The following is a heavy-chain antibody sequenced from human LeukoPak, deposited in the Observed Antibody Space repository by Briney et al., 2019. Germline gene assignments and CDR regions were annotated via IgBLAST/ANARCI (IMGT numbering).Heavy chain of an antibody. J-gene: IGHJ4*02. Sequence: GGSLRLSCAASGFTFSSYSMNWVRQAPGKGLERVGSTRNKANSYTTEYAASVKGRFTISRDDSKNSLYLQMNSLKTEDTAVYYCARELLPYDSSGYDYWGQGTLVTVSS. D-gene: IGHD3-22*01. CDR1: GFTFSSYS. CDR3: ARELLPYDSSGYDY. V-gene: IGHV3-72*01. CDR2: TRNKANSYTT.